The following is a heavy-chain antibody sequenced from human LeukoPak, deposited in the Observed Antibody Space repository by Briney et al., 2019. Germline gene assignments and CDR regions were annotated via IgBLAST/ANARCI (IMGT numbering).Heavy chain of an antibody. Sequence: PGGSLRLSCAASGFTFSSYWMHWVRQAPGKGLVWVSRINTDGTSRTYADSVKGRFTISRDKAKNTLYLQMNSLGAEDPAVYYCARGGGPFDYWGPGTLVSVSS. CDR2: INTDGTSR. CDR3: ARGGGPFDY. CDR1: GFTFSSYW. V-gene: IGHV3-74*01. J-gene: IGHJ4*02. D-gene: IGHD3-16*01.